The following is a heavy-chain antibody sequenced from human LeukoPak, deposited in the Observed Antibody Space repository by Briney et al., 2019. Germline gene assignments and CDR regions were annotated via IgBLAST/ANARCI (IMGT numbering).Heavy chain of an antibody. CDR3: ARFGTHDAFDI. V-gene: IGHV3-66*02. J-gene: IGHJ3*02. CDR1: GFSVRSSY. D-gene: IGHD3-10*01. CDR2: IYSGGST. Sequence: GGSLRLSCAASGFSVRSSYMNWVRQAPGKGLQWVSVIYSGGSTYYADFVKGRFTISRDISKNTVYLQMNDLRGEDTAVYYCARFGTHDAFDIWGQGTMVTVSS.